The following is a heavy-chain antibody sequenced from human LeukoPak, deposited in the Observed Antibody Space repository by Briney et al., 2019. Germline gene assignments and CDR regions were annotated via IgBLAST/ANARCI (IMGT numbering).Heavy chain of an antibody. J-gene: IGHJ4*02. Sequence: GGSLRLSCAASGFTLRDYWMSWVRQAPGKGLEWVANIKTDGTEAYYMDSVKGRFNISRDNAKNALYLQMSSLRTEDTAVYYCARDYDFWSGYFDWWGQGTRVTVSS. V-gene: IGHV3-7*05. CDR1: GFTLRDYW. CDR3: ARDYDFWSGYFDW. CDR2: IKTDGTEA. D-gene: IGHD3-3*01.